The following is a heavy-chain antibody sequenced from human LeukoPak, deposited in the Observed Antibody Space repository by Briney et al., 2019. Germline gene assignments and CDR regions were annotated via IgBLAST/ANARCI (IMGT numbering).Heavy chain of an antibody. CDR3: ARDSSGNEAVSGFDLSDY. V-gene: IGHV3-23*01. CDR1: GFTFSSYA. Sequence: PGGSLRLSCAASGFTFSSYAMSWVRQAPGKGLEWVSAISGSGGSTSYAQKFQGRVTMTRDTSTTTVYMELNSLRSEDTAVYYCARDSSGNEAVSGFDLSDYWGQGTLVTVSS. J-gene: IGHJ4*02. D-gene: IGHD5-12*01. CDR2: ISGSGGST.